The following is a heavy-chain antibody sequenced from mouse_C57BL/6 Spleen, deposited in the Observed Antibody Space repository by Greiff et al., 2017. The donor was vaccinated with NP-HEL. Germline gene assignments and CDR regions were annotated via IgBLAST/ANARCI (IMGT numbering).Heavy chain of an antibody. J-gene: IGHJ3*01. D-gene: IGHD1-1*01. V-gene: IGHV5-4*03. CDR1: GFTFSSYA. CDR3: ARYYYGSSYGFAY. CDR2: ISDGGSYT. Sequence: EVNLVESGGGLVKPGGSLKLSCAASGFTFSSYAMSWVRQTPEKRLEWVATISDGGSYTYYPDNVKGRFTISRDNAKNNLYLQMSHLKSEDTAMYYCARYYYGSSYGFAYWGQGTLVTVSA.